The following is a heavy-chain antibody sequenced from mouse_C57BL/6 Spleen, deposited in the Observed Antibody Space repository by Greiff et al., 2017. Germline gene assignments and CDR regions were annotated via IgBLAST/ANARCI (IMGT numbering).Heavy chain of an antibody. CDR3: VRDSSGYWFAY. J-gene: IGHJ3*01. D-gene: IGHD3-2*02. V-gene: IGHV10-1*01. Sequence: EVHLVESGGGLVQPKGSLKLSCAASGFSFNTYAMNWVRQAPGKGLEWVARIRSKSNNYATYYADSVKDRFTISRDDSESMLYLQMNNLKTEDTAMYYCVRDSSGYWFAYWGQGTLVTVSA. CDR1: GFSFNTYA. CDR2: IRSKSNNYAT.